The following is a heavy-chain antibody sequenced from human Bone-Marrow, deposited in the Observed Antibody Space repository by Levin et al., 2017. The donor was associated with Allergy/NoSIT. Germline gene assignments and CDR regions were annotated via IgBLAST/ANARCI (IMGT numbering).Heavy chain of an antibody. V-gene: IGHV7-4-1*02. CDR1: LYTFTLYF. J-gene: IGHJ4*02. CDR3: AIEFPSDSWPPQFGY. D-gene: IGHD2-21*02. CDR2: TNPNTGYQ. Sequence: ASVNFSCNTSLYTFTLYFINFFLHSPLQCLYFICWTNPNTGYQAHAQGFTGRFVFSSDTSVSTAYLQISSLRAEDSAVYYCAIEFPSDSWPPQFGYWGQGTLVTVSS.